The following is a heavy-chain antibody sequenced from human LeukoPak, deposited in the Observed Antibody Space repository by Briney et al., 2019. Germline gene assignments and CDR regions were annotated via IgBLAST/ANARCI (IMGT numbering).Heavy chain of an antibody. D-gene: IGHD3-3*01. Sequence: GASVKVSCKASGYTFTGYYMRWVRQAPGQGLEWMGWINPNSGGTNYAQKFQGRVTMARDTSISTAYMELSRLRSDETAVYYCARDGGNLRFLEWLLDYWGQGTLVTVSS. CDR1: GYTFTGYY. CDR3: ARDGGNLRFLEWLLDY. CDR2: INPNSGGT. J-gene: IGHJ4*02. V-gene: IGHV1-2*02.